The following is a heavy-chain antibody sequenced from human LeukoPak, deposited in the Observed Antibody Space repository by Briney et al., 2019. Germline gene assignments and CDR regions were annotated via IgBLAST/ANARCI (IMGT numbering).Heavy chain of an antibody. D-gene: IGHD4-17*01. CDR1: GFTFSSYS. CDR2: ISSSSSYI. CDR3: ARDTHRGAVTTLDY. J-gene: IGHJ4*02. Sequence: GGSLRLSCAASGFTFSSYSMNWVRQAPGKGLEWVSSISSSSSYIYYADSVKGRFTISRDNAKNSLYLQMNSLRAEDTAVYYCARDTHRGAVTTLDYWGQGTLVTVSS. V-gene: IGHV3-21*01.